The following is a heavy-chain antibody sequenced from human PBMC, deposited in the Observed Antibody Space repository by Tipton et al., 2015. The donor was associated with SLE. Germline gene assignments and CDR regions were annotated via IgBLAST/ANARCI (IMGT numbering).Heavy chain of an antibody. CDR2: INHSGST. J-gene: IGHJ4*02. CDR3: ARGYRPLDY. D-gene: IGHD5-18*01. Sequence: TLSLTCAVYGGSFSGYYWSWIRQPPRKGLEWIGEINHSGSTNYNPSLKSRVTISVDTSKNQFSLKLSSVTAADTAVYYCARGYRPLDYWGQGTLVTVSS. CDR1: GGSFSGYY. V-gene: IGHV4-34*01.